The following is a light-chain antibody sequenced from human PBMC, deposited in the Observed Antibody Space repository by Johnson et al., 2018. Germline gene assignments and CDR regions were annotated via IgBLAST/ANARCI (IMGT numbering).Light chain of an antibody. CDR3: GTWDSSLSAGNV. CDR2: ENN. V-gene: IGLV1-51*02. CDR1: SSNIGNNY. J-gene: IGLJ1*01. Sequence: QSVLTQPPSVSAAPGQTVTISCSGSSSNIGNNYVSWYQQLPGTAPKLLIYENNKRPSGIPDRFSGSKSGTSATLDTTGLRTGDEADYYCGTWDSSLSAGNVFGTGTKVTVL.